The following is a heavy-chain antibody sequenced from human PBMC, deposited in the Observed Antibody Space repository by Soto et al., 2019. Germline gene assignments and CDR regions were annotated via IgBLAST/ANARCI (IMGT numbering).Heavy chain of an antibody. CDR2: ISYDGSNK. CDR3: ARATLPLRYFDWLLEH. D-gene: IGHD3-9*01. Sequence: SLRLSCAASGFTFSSYGMHWVRQAPGKGLEWVAVISYDGSNKYYADSVKGRFTISRDDSKNTLYLQMNSLRAEDTAVYYCARATLPLRYFDWLLEHWGQGTLVTVSS. CDR1: GFTFSSYG. J-gene: IGHJ4*02. V-gene: IGHV3-30*03.